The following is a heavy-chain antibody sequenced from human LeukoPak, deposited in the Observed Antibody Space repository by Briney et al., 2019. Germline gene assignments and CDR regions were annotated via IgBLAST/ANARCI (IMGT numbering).Heavy chain of an antibody. Sequence: PSETLSLTCAVYGGSFSGYYWSWIRQPPGKGLEWIGEINHSGSTNYNPSLKSRVTISVDTSKNQFSLKLSSVTAADTAVYYCARLKEWIPSFDYWGQGTLVTVSS. CDR1: GGSFSGYY. J-gene: IGHJ4*02. V-gene: IGHV4-34*01. D-gene: IGHD5-18*01. CDR3: ARLKEWIPSFDY. CDR2: INHSGST.